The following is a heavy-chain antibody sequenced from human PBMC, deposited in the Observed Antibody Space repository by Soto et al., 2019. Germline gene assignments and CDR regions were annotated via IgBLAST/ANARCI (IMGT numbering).Heavy chain of an antibody. Sequence: PPETLSLTCTVSGGSISSYYWSWIRQPPGKGLEWIGYIYYSGSTNYNPSLKSRVTISVDTSKNQFSLKLSSVTAADTAVYYCARGGDYYDSSGYYYYYYGMDLWGQGTTVTVS. V-gene: IGHV4-59*01. CDR1: GGSISSYY. CDR3: ARGGDYYDSSGYYYYYYGMDL. D-gene: IGHD3-22*01. J-gene: IGHJ6*02. CDR2: IYYSGST.